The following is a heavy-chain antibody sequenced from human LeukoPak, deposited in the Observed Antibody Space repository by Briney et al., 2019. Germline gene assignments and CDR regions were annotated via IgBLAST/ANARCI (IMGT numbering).Heavy chain of an antibody. CDR3: ARVLRFLEQGYYYMDV. CDR1: GYTFTGYY. V-gene: IGHV1-2*02. J-gene: IGHJ6*03. CDR2: INPNSGGT. Sequence: ASVKVSCKASGYTFTGYYMHWVRQAPGQGLEWMGWINPNSGGTNYAQKFQGRVTMTRDTSISTAYMELSRLRSDDTAVYYCARVLRFLEQGYYYMDVWGKGTTVTVSS. D-gene: IGHD3-3*01.